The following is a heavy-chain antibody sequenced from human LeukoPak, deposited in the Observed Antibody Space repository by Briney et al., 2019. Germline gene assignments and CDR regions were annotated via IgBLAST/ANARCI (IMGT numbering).Heavy chain of an antibody. Sequence: GVSLRLSCAASGFTFSSYSMNWVRQAPGKGLEWVSSISSSSSYIYYADSVKGRFTVSRDNAKNSLYLQMNSLRAEDTAVYYCARDLPGRDYYFDYWGRGTLVT. D-gene: IGHD3-10*01. J-gene: IGHJ4*02. V-gene: IGHV3-21*01. CDR3: ARDLPGRDYYFDY. CDR2: ISSSSSYI. CDR1: GFTFSSYS.